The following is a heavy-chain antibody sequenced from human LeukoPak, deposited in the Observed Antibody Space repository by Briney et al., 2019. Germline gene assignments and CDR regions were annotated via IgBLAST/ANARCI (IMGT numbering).Heavy chain of an antibody. D-gene: IGHD3-10*01. J-gene: IGHJ4*02. CDR2: MNPNSGNT. CDR1: GYTFTSYD. CDR3: ARGVSYGSRSYYAY. Sequence: ASVKVSCKASGYTFTSYDINWARQATGQGLEWMGWMNPNSGNTGYAQKFQGRVTMTRNTSISTAYMALSSLRSEDTAVYYCARGVSYGSRSYYAYWGRGTLVTVSS. V-gene: IGHV1-8*01.